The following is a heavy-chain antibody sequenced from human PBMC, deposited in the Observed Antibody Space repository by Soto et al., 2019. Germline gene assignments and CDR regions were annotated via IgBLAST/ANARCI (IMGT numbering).Heavy chain of an antibody. Sequence: EVQLVESGGGLVKPGGSLRLSCAASGFTFSSYSMNWVRQAPGKGLEWVSSISSSSSYIYYADSVKGRFTISRDNAKNSLYLQMNSLRAEDTAVYYCARGSYCSSTSRYLSVFDGFNYYYYMDVWGKGTTVTVSS. CDR3: ARGSYCSSTSRYLSVFDGFNYYYYMDV. V-gene: IGHV3-21*01. CDR1: GFTFSSYS. J-gene: IGHJ6*03. D-gene: IGHD2-2*01. CDR2: ISSSSSYI.